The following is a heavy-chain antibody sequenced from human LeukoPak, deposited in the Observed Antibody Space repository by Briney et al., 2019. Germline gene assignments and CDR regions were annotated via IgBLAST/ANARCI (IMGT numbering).Heavy chain of an antibody. V-gene: IGHV1-2*02. CDR2: INPNSGGT. D-gene: IGHD3-10*01. CDR3: ARDGMIDYYGSGSYYNWFDP. J-gene: IGHJ5*02. Sequence: VASVKVSCKASGYTFTGYYMHWVRQAPGQGLEWMGWINPNSGGTNYAQKFQGRVAMTRDTSISTAYMELSRLRSDDTAVYYCARDGMIDYYGSGSYYNWFDPWGQGTLVTVSS. CDR1: GYTFTGYY.